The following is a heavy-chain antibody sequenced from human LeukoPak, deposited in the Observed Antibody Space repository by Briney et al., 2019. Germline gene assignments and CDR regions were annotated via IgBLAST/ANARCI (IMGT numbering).Heavy chain of an antibody. Sequence: ASVKVSCKASGYIFTGHCMHWVRQAPGQGLEYMGWINPNSGGTHFAQKFQGRVTMTRDTSISTAYMELSGLRSDDTAVYYCARAQPIIGYQYYGIDVWGQGTTVTVSS. V-gene: IGHV1-2*02. D-gene: IGHD3-3*01. CDR2: INPNSGGT. CDR3: ARAQPIIGYQYYGIDV. CDR1: GYIFTGHC. J-gene: IGHJ6*02.